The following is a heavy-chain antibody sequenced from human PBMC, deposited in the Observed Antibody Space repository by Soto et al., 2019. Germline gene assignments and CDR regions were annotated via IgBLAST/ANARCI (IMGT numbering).Heavy chain of an antibody. CDR2: TYYRSKWIH. J-gene: IGHJ6*02. D-gene: IGHD3-16*01. CDR1: WDIFSVSMAS. V-gene: IGHV6-1*01. Sequence: SQALXLTCDISWDIFSVSMASVDFIRQSPSRCLEWLGRTYYRSKWIHEYTVSMESRITINPDKSKNQFSLHIYSVTPEDKAVYYPEGVVWFSGLDVWGQGTPVTVSS. CDR3: EGVVWFSGLDV.